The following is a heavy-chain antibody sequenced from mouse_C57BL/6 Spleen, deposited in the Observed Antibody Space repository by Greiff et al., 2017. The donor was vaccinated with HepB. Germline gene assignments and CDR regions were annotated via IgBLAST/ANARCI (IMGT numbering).Heavy chain of an antibody. CDR1: GFSLTSYG. D-gene: IGHD2-4*01. Sequence: VKLQESGPGLVQPSQCLSITCTVSGFSLTSYGVHWVRQSPGKGLEWLGVIWRGGSTDNNAAFMSRLSITKDTSKSQVCFKMNRLQADDTAIYYCAKNEGITTWRYFDVWGTGTTVTVST. J-gene: IGHJ1*03. CDR3: AKNEGITTWRYFDV. V-gene: IGHV2-5*01. CDR2: IWRGGST.